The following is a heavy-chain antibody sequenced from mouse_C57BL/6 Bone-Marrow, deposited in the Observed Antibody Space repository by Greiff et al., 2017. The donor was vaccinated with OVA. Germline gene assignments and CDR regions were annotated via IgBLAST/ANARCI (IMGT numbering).Heavy chain of an antibody. Sequence: DVQLQESGGGLVQPGGSMKLSCVASGFTFSNYWMNWVRQSPEKGLEWVAQIRLKSDNYATHYAESVKGRFTISRDDSKSSVYLQMNNLRAEDTGIYYCTGGYGSSFAYWGQGTLVTVSA. CDR3: TGGYGSSFAY. CDR2: IRLKSDNYAT. CDR1: GFTFSNYW. J-gene: IGHJ3*01. V-gene: IGHV6-3*01. D-gene: IGHD1-1*01.